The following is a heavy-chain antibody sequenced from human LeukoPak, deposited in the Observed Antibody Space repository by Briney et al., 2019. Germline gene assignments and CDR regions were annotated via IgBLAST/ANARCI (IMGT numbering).Heavy chain of an antibody. CDR3: AGIDAD. V-gene: IGHV3-7*03. J-gene: IGHJ4*02. CDR2: INLGGTSK. Sequence: GGSLRLSCVASGFSFSTHWMHWVRQAPGKGLEWVATINLGGTSKYYVDAVKGRFSISRDDATSSLHLQMNSLRVEDTAVYYCAGIDADWGQGTLVTVSS. D-gene: IGHD3-9*01. CDR1: GFSFSTHW.